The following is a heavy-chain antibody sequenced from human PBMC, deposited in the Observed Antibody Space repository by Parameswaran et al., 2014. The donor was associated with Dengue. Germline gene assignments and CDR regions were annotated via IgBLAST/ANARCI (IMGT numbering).Heavy chain of an antibody. CDR2: IKSKTDGGTT. D-gene: IGHD3-10*01. Sequence: WIRQPPGKGLEWVGRIKSKTDGGTTDYAAPVKGRFTISRDDSKNTLYLQMNSLKTEDTAVYYCTTEFGGALLDYYGMDVWGQGTTVTVSS. V-gene: IGHV3-15*01. J-gene: IGHJ6*02. CDR3: TTEFGGALLDYYGMDV.